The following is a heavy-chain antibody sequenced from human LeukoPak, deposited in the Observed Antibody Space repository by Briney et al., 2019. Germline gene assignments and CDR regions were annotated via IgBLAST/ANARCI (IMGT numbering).Heavy chain of an antibody. J-gene: IGHJ4*02. CDR3: AKDDLGNGYFPDY. CDR2: IGGSSRTT. CDR1: GFTLSDYP. V-gene: IGHV3-23*01. D-gene: IGHD3-22*01. Sequence: GGSLRLSCVGSGFTLSDYPMSWVRQAPGKGLEWVSGIGGSSRTTYYADSVKGRFTISRDNSKSTLYLQMNSLRAEDTAVYYCAKDDLGNGYFPDYWGQGTLVTVSS.